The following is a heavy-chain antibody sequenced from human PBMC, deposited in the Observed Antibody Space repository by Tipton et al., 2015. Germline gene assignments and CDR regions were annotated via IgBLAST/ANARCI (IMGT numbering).Heavy chain of an antibody. CDR3: ARGDYNWNEWVFGCLSWVY. J-gene: IGHJ4*01. Sequence: TLSLTCTVSGGSISSYHWTWIRQPPGKGLEWIGYIFYSESTNYNPSLKSRVSISIDTSKNQFSLKLSSVTAADTAVYYCARGDYNWNEWVFGCLSWVYGGQGTPVPVSS. CDR1: GGSISSYH. V-gene: IGHV4-59*01. D-gene: IGHD1-1*01. CDR2: IFYSEST.